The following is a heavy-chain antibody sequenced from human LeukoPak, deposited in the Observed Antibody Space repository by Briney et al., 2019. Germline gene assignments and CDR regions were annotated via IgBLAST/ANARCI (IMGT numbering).Heavy chain of an antibody. CDR2: IDPSDSYT. CDR1: GSTFTSYW. Sequence: GESLEISWQASGSTFTSYWISWVRQLPGKGLEWMGRIDPSDSYTNYSPSFQGHVTISADKSISTAYLQWSSLKASDTAMYYCARRDGYWGQGTLVTVSS. J-gene: IGHJ4*02. CDR3: ARRDGY. V-gene: IGHV5-10-1*01.